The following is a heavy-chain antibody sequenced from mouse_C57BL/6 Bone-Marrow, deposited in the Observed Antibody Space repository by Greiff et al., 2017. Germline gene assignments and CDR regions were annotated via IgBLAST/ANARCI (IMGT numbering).Heavy chain of an antibody. CDR1: GYTFTSYW. CDR3: ARWRDYYAMDY. V-gene: IGHV1-69*01. CDR2: IDPSDSYT. Sequence: QVQLQQPGAELVMPGASVKLSCKASGYTFTSYWMHWVKQRPGQGLEWIGEIDPSDSYTNYNQKFKGKSTLTVDKSSSTAYMQLSSLTSEDSAVYYFARWRDYYAMDYACQGTSVTVAS. J-gene: IGHJ4*01.